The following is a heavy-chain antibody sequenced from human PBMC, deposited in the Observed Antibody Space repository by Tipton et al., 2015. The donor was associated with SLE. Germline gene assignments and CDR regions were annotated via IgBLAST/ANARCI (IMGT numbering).Heavy chain of an antibody. D-gene: IGHD1-26*01. CDR1: GFIFDDYG. V-gene: IGHV3-20*04. Sequence: SLRLSCAASGFIFDDYGMSWVRQVPGKGLEWVSGINWNGGSTGYGDSVKGRFTVSRDNARNSLYLQMSDLRGEDTAVYYCARSGIGGRFFADKWGQGTLVTVSS. J-gene: IGHJ4*02. CDR2: INWNGGST. CDR3: ARSGIGGRFFADK.